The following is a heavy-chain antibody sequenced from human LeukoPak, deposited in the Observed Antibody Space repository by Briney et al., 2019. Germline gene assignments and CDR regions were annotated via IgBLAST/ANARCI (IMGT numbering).Heavy chain of an antibody. CDR2: LWYDGRNK. V-gene: IGHV3-33*01. J-gene: IGHJ6*02. D-gene: IGHD5-18*01. Sequence: GRSLRLSCVASGFTLSSHGMHWVRHAPGKGLEWVAVLWYDGRNKYYADSVKGRFTISRDDSKNTLYLQMNSLRAEDTAVYYCARDPQHSMDVWGQGTTITVSS. CDR1: GFTLSSHG. CDR3: ARDPQHSMDV.